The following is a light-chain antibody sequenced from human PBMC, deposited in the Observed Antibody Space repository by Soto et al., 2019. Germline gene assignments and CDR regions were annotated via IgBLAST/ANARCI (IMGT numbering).Light chain of an antibody. CDR3: QSYDSSLSGYV. J-gene: IGLJ1*01. Sequence: QSVLTQPPSVSGAPGQRVTISCTGSSSNIGTGYDVHWYQQLPGTAPKLLIYGNTKRPSGVPDRVSGSKSGTSASLAITGLQAEDEADYYCQSYDSSLSGYVFGTGTKLTVL. CDR2: GNT. CDR1: SSNIGTGYD. V-gene: IGLV1-40*01.